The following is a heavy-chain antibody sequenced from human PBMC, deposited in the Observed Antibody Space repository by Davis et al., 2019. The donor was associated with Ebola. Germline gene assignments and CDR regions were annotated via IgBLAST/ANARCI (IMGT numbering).Heavy chain of an antibody. CDR3: TNSWATVTTFDY. CDR1: GFTVSVSSNY. D-gene: IGHD4-17*01. CDR2: ISGSGGST. V-gene: IGHV3-23*01. J-gene: IGHJ4*02. Sequence: GESLKISCAASGFTVSVSSNYMTWVRQAPGKGLEWVSVISGSGGSTYYADSVKGRFTISRDNSKNTLYLQMNSLRAEDTAVYYCTNSWATVTTFDYWGQGTLVTVSS.